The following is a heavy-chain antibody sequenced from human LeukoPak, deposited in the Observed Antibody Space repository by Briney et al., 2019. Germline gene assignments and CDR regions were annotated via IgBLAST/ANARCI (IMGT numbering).Heavy chain of an antibody. CDR1: GGSFSGYY. J-gene: IGHJ3*02. D-gene: IGHD3-3*01. Sequence: SETLSLTCAVYGGSFSGYYWSWIRQPPGKGLEWVGEINHSGSTNYNPSLKSRVTISVDTSKNQFSLKLSSVPAADTAVYYCARGSPYSDFWSGYHRDAFDIWGQGTMVTVSS. V-gene: IGHV4-34*01. CDR2: INHSGST. CDR3: ARGSPYSDFWSGYHRDAFDI.